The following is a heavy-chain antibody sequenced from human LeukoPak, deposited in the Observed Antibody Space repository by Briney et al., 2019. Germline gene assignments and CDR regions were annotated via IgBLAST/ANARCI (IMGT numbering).Heavy chain of an antibody. CDR2: MNPNSGNT. D-gene: IGHD3-22*01. CDR3: ARTYYYDSSGYYNWFDP. Sequence: ASVKVSCKASGYTFTSYDINWVRQATGQGLEWMGWMNPNSGNTGYAQKFQGRVTMTRNTSISTAYMERSSLRSEDTAVYYCARTYYYDSSGYYNWFDPWGQGTLVTVSS. CDR1: GYTFTSYD. J-gene: IGHJ5*02. V-gene: IGHV1-8*01.